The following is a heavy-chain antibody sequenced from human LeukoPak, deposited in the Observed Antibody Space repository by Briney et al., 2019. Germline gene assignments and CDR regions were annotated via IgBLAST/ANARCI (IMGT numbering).Heavy chain of an antibody. D-gene: IGHD2-2*01. V-gene: IGHV4-4*07. Sequence: SETLSLTCTVSGGSISSYYWSWIRQPAGKGLEWIGRIYTSGSTNYNPSLKSRVTMSVDTSKNQFSLKLSSVTAADTAVYYCARASLHYCSSTSCYLKYYHMDVWGKGTTVTVSS. CDR1: GGSISSYY. CDR2: IYTSGST. CDR3: ARASLHYCSSTSCYLKYYHMDV. J-gene: IGHJ6*03.